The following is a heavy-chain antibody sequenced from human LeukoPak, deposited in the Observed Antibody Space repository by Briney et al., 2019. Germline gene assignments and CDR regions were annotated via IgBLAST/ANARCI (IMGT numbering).Heavy chain of an antibody. V-gene: IGHV1-18*01. CDR2: MNPNSGNT. D-gene: IGHD3-22*01. Sequence: ASVKVSCKASGYTFTSYGISWVRQAPGQGLEWMGWMNPNSGNTGYAQKLQGRVTMTTDTSTSTAYMELRSLRSDDTAVYYCARDQVVVISLDIWGQGTMVTVSS. CDR1: GYTFTSYG. CDR3: ARDQVVVISLDI. J-gene: IGHJ3*02.